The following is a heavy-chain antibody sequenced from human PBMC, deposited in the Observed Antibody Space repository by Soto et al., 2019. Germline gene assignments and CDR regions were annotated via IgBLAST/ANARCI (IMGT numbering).Heavy chain of an antibody. J-gene: IGHJ3*02. D-gene: IGHD2-8*01. Sequence: QVQLVQSGPEVKKPGASVKVSCKASGYTLTTYGITWVRQAPGQGLEWMGWIRVHNGNTNYAQKVQGRVTMTTDTSTNTASMELRSLTSDDTAVYYCARVFNGMYSHGLDIWGQGTMVTVSS. V-gene: IGHV1-18*01. CDR3: ARVFNGMYSHGLDI. CDR2: IRVHNGNT. CDR1: GYTLTTYG.